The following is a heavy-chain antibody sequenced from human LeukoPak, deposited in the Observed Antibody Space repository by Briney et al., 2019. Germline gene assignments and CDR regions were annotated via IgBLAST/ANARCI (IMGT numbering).Heavy chain of an antibody. D-gene: IGHD5-18*01. CDR1: GGSISSSSYY. Sequence: PSETLSLTCTVSGGSISSSSYYWGWIRQPPGKGLEWIGSIYYSGSTYYNPSLKSRVTISVDTSKNQFSLKLSSVTAADTAVYYCARANPAMVGSPFDYWGQGTLVTVSS. J-gene: IGHJ4*02. V-gene: IGHV4-39*07. CDR2: IYYSGST. CDR3: ARANPAMVGSPFDY.